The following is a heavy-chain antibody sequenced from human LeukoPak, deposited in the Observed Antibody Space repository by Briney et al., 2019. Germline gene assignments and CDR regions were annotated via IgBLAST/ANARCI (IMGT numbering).Heavy chain of an antibody. Sequence: GGPLRLPCAASGFTFSNYAMHWVRQAPGKGLEYVSAISSNGGNTYYANSVKGRFTISRDNSKNTLYLQMGSLRAEDMARYYCARAPREGFSGSYHDYWGQGTLVTVSS. CDR3: ARAPREGFSGSYHDY. CDR1: GFTFSNYA. J-gene: IGHJ4*02. V-gene: IGHV3-64*01. D-gene: IGHD1-26*01. CDR2: ISSNGGNT.